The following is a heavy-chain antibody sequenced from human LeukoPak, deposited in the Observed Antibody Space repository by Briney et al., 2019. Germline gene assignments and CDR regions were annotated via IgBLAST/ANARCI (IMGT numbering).Heavy chain of an antibody. V-gene: IGHV4-39*01. CDR1: GGSISGYY. J-gene: IGHJ4*02. Sequence: SETLSLTCVVSGGSISGYYWGWIRQPPGKGPEWIATIYYSGSTYYNPSLKSRVTISVDTSKNQFSLKLRSVTAADTAVYFCARHPSTVVFDYWGQGTLVTVSS. CDR3: ARHPSTVVFDY. CDR2: IYYSGST. D-gene: IGHD4-23*01.